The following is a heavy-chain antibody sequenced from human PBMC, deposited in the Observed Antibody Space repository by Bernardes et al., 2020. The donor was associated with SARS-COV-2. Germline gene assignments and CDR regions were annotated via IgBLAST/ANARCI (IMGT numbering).Heavy chain of an antibody. CDR1: GYTFSSYD. CDR3: ARVLGYYYDSSGYYAGYFDY. CDR2: MNPNSGNT. J-gene: IGHJ4*02. D-gene: IGHD3-22*01. Sequence: ASVKVSCKASGYTFSSYDIVWVRQATGQAPEWVGWMNPNSGNTGYAQNLKGRVTMTSDNSINTAYMELRSLRSDDTAVYYCARVLGYYYDSSGYYAGYFDYWGQGTLVTVSS. V-gene: IGHV1-8*01.